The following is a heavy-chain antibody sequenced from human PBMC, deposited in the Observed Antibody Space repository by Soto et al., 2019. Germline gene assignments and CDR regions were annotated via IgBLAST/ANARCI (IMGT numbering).Heavy chain of an antibody. CDR2: ISYDGSNK. CDR3: AKEGGRGYYGSGKVYGMDV. CDR1: GFTFSSYG. J-gene: IGHJ6*02. V-gene: IGHV3-30*18. Sequence: LRLSCAASGFTFSSYGMHWVRQAPGKGLEWVAVISYDGSNKYYADSVKGRFTISRDNSKNTLYLQMNSLRAEDTAVYYCAKEGGRGYYGSGKVYGMDVWGQGTTVTVSS. D-gene: IGHD3-10*01.